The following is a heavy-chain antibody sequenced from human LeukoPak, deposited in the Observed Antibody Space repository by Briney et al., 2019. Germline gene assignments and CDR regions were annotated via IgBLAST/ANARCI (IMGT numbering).Heavy chain of an antibody. CDR2: LSSSSSYM. V-gene: IGHV3-21*01. J-gene: IGHJ4*02. CDR3: ARGGYCSSNSCGPDY. D-gene: IGHD2-2*01. Sequence: PGGSLRLSCAASGFPFSSYIINWVRQAPGKGLEWVSSLSSSSSYMYYADSVKGRFTISRDNAKNSLYLQMNSLRAEDTAVYYCARGGYCSSNSCGPDYWGQGTLVTVSS. CDR1: GFPFSSYI.